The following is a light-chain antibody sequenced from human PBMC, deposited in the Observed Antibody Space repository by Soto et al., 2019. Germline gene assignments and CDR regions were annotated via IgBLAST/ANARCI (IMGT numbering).Light chain of an antibody. V-gene: IGKV1-5*01. CDR2: DAS. J-gene: IGKJ1*01. Sequence: DVQMTQSPSTLSASVGDRVTITCRASQSISIWLAWYQQKPGKAPKFLIYDASSLESGVPSRFSGSGSGTEFTLTISSLQPDDFATYYCQQYNSSSWTFGQGTKVDIK. CDR3: QQYNSSSWT. CDR1: QSISIW.